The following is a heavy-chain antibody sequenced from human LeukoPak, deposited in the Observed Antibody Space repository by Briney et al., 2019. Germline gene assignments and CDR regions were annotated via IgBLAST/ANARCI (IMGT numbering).Heavy chain of an antibody. V-gene: IGHV3-48*04. J-gene: IGHJ3*02. Sequence: GGSLRLSCAASTFTFSSYGMIWVRQAPGKGLEWVSYISSSGSTIYYADSVKGRFTISRDNAKNSLYLQMNSLRAEDTAVYYCARDVYYDSSRHAFDIWGQGTMVTVSS. D-gene: IGHD3-22*01. CDR1: TFTFSSYG. CDR3: ARDVYYDSSRHAFDI. CDR2: ISSSGSTI.